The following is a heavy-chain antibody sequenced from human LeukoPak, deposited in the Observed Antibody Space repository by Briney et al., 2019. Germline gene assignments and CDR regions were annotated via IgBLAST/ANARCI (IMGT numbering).Heavy chain of an antibody. D-gene: IGHD6-13*01. CDR3: ARSGILYFDY. CDR2: ISSSGSTI. J-gene: IGHJ4*02. Sequence: GGSLRLSCAASGFTFSSYAMHWVRQAPGKGLEWVSYISSSGSTIYYADSVKGRFTISRDNAKNSLYLQMNSLRAEDTAVYYCARSGILYFDYWGQGTLVTVSS. CDR1: GFTFSSYA. V-gene: IGHV3-48*03.